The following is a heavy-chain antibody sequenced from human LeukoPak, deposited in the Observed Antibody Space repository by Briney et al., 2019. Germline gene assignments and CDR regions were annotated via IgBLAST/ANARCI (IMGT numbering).Heavy chain of an antibody. J-gene: IGHJ4*02. CDR2: IEPDGSVK. V-gene: IGHV3-7*01. CDR1: GFTFNDLW. CDR3: ARGGSDSSRYWLY. Sequence: PGGSPRRSCAASGFTFNDLWMTWVRQAPGKGPEWVATIEPDGSVKYYVDSVKGRFTISRDNADNSLYLQMNSLRGEDTAVYFCARGGSDSSRYWLYWGQGTLVTVSS. D-gene: IGHD6-25*01.